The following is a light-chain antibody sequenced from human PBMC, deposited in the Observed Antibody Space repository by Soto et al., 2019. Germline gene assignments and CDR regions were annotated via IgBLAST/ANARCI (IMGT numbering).Light chain of an antibody. CDR1: SSDVGGYNY. CDR2: EVS. V-gene: IGLV2-14*01. Sequence: QSALTQPASVSGSPGQSITISCTGTSSDVGGYNYVSWYQQHPGKAPKLMIYEVSYRPSGVSNRFSGSKSGNTASLTISGLQAEDEADYYCSSHAGGQNVVFGGGTKLTVL. J-gene: IGLJ2*01. CDR3: SSHAGGQNVV.